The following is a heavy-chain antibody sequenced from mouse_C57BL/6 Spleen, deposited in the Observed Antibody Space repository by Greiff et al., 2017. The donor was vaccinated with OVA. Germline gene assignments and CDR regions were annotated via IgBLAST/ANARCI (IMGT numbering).Heavy chain of an antibody. CDR2: IFPGSGST. CDR3: ARHDYDSDYHAMDY. Sequence: VKLMESGPELVRPGASVKISCKAPGYTFTNHWMQWVRQRPGQGLEWIGEIFPGSGSTYYNEKFKGKATLTVDTSSSTAYMQLSSLTSEDSAVYFCARHDYDSDYHAMDYWGQGTSVTVSS. CDR1: GYTFTNHW. D-gene: IGHD2-4*01. V-gene: IGHV1-56*01. J-gene: IGHJ4*01.